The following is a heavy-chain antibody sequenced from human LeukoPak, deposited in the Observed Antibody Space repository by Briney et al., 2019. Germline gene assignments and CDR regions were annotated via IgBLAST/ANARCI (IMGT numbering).Heavy chain of an antibody. V-gene: IGHV4-38-2*02. J-gene: IGHJ4*02. CDR2: IYHSGST. CDR3: AKGQVFQCDY. CDR1: GYSIISGHY. D-gene: IGHD2/OR15-2a*01. Sequence: PSETLSLTCTVSGYSIISGHYWGWIRQPPGKGLEWIGSIYHSGSTYYNPSLKSRVIISVDTSKNQFSLKLHSVTAADTAVYYCAKGQVFQCDYWGQGTLVTVSS.